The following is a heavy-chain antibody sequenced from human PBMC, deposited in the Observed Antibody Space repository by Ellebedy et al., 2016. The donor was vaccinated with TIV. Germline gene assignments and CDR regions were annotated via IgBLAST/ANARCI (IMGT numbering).Heavy chain of an antibody. CDR1: GCTFSSYS. D-gene: IGHD4-23*01. J-gene: IGHJ3*02. Sequence: AASVKVSCKASGCTFSSYSISWVRHAPGQGLEWMGRITPILGIANYAQKFQGRVTITADKSTSTAYMELSSLRSEDTAVYYCARVYGGSSLGDAFDIWGQGTMVTVSS. V-gene: IGHV1-69*04. CDR2: ITPILGIA. CDR3: ARVYGGSSLGDAFDI.